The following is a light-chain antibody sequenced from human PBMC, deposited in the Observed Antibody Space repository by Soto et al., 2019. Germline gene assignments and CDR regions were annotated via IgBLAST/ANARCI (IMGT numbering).Light chain of an antibody. Sequence: DIQMTQSASTLSASVGDRVTITCRASQCISSWLAWYQQKPGKAPKLLIYDASRLESGVPSRFSGSGSGTEFTLTISSLQPDDFATYYCQQYNSYWTFGQGTKVEIK. J-gene: IGKJ1*01. CDR2: DAS. V-gene: IGKV1-5*01. CDR3: QQYNSYWT. CDR1: QCISSW.